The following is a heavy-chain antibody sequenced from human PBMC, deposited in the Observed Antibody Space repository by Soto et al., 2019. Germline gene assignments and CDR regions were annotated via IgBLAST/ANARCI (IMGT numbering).Heavy chain of an antibody. Sequence: ASETLSLTCTVSGGSISSSSYYWGWIRQPPGKGLEWFGSIYYSGSTYYNPSLKSRVTISVDTSKNQFSLKLSSVTAADTAVYYCARRLGGYSYGYYGSGNNWFDPWGQGTLVTVSS. CDR3: ARRLGGYSYGYYGSGNNWFDP. CDR2: IYYSGST. J-gene: IGHJ5*02. V-gene: IGHV4-39*01. D-gene: IGHD5-18*01. CDR1: GGSISSSSYY.